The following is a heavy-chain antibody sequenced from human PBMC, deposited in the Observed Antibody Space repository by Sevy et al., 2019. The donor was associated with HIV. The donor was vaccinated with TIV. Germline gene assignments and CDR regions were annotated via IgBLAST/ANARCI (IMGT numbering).Heavy chain of an antibody. CDR3: ASWTGYYYDSSGSINAFDI. V-gene: IGHV4-38-2*01. CDR2: IYHSGST. D-gene: IGHD3-22*01. J-gene: IGHJ3*02. Sequence: SETLSLTCAVSGYSISSGYYWGWIRQPPGKGLEWIGSIYHSGSTYYNPSLKSRVTISVDTSKNQFSLKLSSVTAADTAVYYCASWTGYYYDSSGSINAFDIWGQGTMVTVSS. CDR1: GYSISSGYY.